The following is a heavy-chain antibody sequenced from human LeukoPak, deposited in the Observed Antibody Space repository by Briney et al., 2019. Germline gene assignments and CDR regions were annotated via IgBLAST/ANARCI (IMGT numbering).Heavy chain of an antibody. J-gene: IGHJ4*02. V-gene: IGHV4-39*01. CDR2: IYYSKNT. CDR3: VSPRGFSYGYFDY. D-gene: IGHD5-18*01. Sequence: SETLSLTCTVSGGSISSSSAYWGWIRQPPGKGLEWLGSIYYSKNTYYNPSLKSRVTISADTSKNQFSLTLGSVSATDTAVYYCVSPRGFSYGYFDYWGQGTLVTVSS. CDR1: GGSISSSSAY.